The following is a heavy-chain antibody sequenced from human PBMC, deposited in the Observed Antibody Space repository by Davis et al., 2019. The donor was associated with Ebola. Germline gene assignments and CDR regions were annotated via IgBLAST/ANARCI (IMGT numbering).Heavy chain of an antibody. J-gene: IGHJ4*02. CDR3: AKDRRGYNSAADY. CDR2: ISSSSSYT. D-gene: IGHD5-24*01. Sequence: GGSLRLSCTTSGFTFSTYALSWVRQAPGKGLEWVSYISSSSSYTNYADSVKGRFTISRDNSKNTLYLQMNSLRADDTAVYYCAKDRRGYNSAADYWGQGTLVTVSS. CDR1: GFTFSTYA. V-gene: IGHV3-23*01.